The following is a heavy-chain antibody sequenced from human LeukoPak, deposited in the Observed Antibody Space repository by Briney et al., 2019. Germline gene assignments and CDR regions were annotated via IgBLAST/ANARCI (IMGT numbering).Heavy chain of an antibody. Sequence: GGSLRLSWAASRFSFIIYAMSWVRPVPQEGLEWVSAISGSGGRTYYADSVKGRFTISRDNSKNTLYLQMNSLRAEDTAVYYCAKERIDTAMVPYYFDYWGQGTLVTVSS. CDR2: ISGSGGRT. CDR3: AKERIDTAMVPYYFDY. V-gene: IGHV3-23*01. D-gene: IGHD5-18*01. CDR1: RFSFIIYA. J-gene: IGHJ4*02.